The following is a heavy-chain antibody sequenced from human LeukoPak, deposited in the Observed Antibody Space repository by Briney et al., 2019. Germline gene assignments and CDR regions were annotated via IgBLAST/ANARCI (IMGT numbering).Heavy chain of an antibody. CDR2: LKTKTEVEQI. CDR1: VFTFRNAW. Sequence: PGGSLRHSCAHPVFTFRNAWMHWVRQTPGKGRDGVGRLKTKTEVEQIDYTVRLKGRITISRDHSKNTLYLQLHSLNTEDTAVYYCTTDILVGETQEGSWGQGTLVTVSS. V-gene: IGHV3-15*01. D-gene: IGHD3-16*01. CDR3: TTDILVGETQEGS. J-gene: IGHJ5*02.